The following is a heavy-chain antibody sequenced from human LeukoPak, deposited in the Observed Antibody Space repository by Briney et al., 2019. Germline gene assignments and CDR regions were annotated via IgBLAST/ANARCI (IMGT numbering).Heavy chain of an antibody. J-gene: IGHJ6*03. CDR1: GFTFSSYW. CDR2: INSDGSST. CDR3: ARVGWELYYYYYYMDV. D-gene: IGHD1-26*01. Sequence: GGSLRLSCAASGFTFSSYWMHWVRQAPGKGLVWVSRINSDGSSTSYADSVKGRFTISRDNAKNTLYLQMNSLRAEDTAVYYCARVGWELYYYYYYMDVWGKGTTVTVSS. V-gene: IGHV3-74*01.